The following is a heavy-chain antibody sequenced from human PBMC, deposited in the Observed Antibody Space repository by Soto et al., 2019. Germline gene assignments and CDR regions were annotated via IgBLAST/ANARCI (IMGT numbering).Heavy chain of an antibody. D-gene: IGHD6-13*01. CDR1: GGSISSGGYY. V-gene: IGHV4-31*03. CDR3: ARDTPRYSSSWGYYYGMDV. J-gene: IGHJ6*02. CDR2: IYYSGST. Sequence: TLSLTCTVSGGSISSGGYYWSWIRQHPGKGLEWIGYIYYSGSTYYNPSLKSRVTISVDTSKNQFSLKLSSVTAADTAVYYCARDTPRYSSSWGYYYGMDVWGQGTTVTVSS.